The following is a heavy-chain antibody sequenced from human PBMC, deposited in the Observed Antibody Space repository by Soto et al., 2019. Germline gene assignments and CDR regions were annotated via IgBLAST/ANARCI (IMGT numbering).Heavy chain of an antibody. CDR2: INSRGSSI. D-gene: IGHD1-1*01. Sequence: GGSLRLSCAASGFTISSYSMNWVRQAPAKGLEWVSYINSRGSSISYVDSVQGRFTISRDNAKNSLYLQMNSLRDEDTAVYYCARDSTTGTTSYYYYGMDVWGQGTTVTVSS. V-gene: IGHV3-48*02. J-gene: IGHJ6*02. CDR3: ARDSTTGTTSYYYYGMDV. CDR1: GFTISSYS.